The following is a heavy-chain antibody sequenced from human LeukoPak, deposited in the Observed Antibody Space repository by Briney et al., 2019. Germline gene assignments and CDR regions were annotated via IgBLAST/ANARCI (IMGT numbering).Heavy chain of an antibody. CDR1: GGSISSYY. D-gene: IGHD6-13*01. J-gene: IGHJ6*03. Sequence: SESLSLTCTVSGGSISSYYWSWIRRPPGKGLEWIGYIYYSGSTNYNPSLKSRVTISVDTSKNQFSLKLSSVTAADTAVYYCARDSGSWYLPPYYYYMDVWGKGTTVTVSS. CDR3: ARDSGSWYLPPYYYYMDV. V-gene: IGHV4-59*01. CDR2: IYYSGST.